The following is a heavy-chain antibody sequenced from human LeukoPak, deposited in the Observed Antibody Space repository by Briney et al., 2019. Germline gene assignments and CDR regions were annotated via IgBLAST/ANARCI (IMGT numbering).Heavy chain of an antibody. CDR2: INHSGST. CDR3: ARVKYYYDSSGYQTFDAFDI. CDR1: GGSFSGYY. V-gene: IGHV4-34*01. D-gene: IGHD3-22*01. J-gene: IGHJ3*02. Sequence: SETLSLTCAVYGGSFSGYYWSWIRQPPGKGLEWIGEINHSGSTNYNPSLKSRVTISVDTSKNQFSLKLSSVTAADTAVYSCARVKYYYDSSGYQTFDAFDIWGQGTMVTVSS.